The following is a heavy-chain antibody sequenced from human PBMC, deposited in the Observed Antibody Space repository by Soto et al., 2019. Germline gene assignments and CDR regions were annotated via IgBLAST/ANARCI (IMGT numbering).Heavy chain of an antibody. J-gene: IGHJ4*02. CDR2: INAGNGNT. V-gene: IGHV1-3*01. D-gene: IGHD2-21*02. CDR1: GYTFTSYA. CDR3: ARIPHYSDFYYMDW. Sequence: GASVKVSCKASGYTFTSYAMHWVRQAPGQRLEWMGWINAGNGNTKYSQKFQGRVTISRDTSKNQVVLTMTNVDPVDTATYYCARIPHYSDFYYMDWWGQGTLVTVSS.